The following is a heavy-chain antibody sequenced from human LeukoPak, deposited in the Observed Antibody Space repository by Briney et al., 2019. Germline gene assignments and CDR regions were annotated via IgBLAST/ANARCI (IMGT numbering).Heavy chain of an antibody. CDR1: GGTFSSYA. V-gene: IGHV1-69*05. CDR2: IIPIFGTA. J-gene: IGHJ5*02. Sequence: GASVKVSCKASGGTFSSYAISWVRQAPGQGLDWMGGIIPIFGTANYAQKFQGRVTITTDESTSTAYMELSSLRSEDTAVYYCARSSGYYYLNWFDPWGQGTLVTVSS. D-gene: IGHD3-22*01. CDR3: ARSSGYYYLNWFDP.